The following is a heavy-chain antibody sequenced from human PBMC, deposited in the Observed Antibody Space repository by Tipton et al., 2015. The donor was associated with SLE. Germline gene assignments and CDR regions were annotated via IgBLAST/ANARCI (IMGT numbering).Heavy chain of an antibody. CDR1: GFTVSSKY. J-gene: IGHJ4*02. V-gene: IGHV3-53*01. CDR3: ARTGY. D-gene: IGHD1-14*01. CDR2: IYSGGST. Sequence: SLRLSCAASGFTVSSKYMTWVRQAPGKGLEWVSVIYSGGSTNYADSVKGRFTISRDNARNSLYLQMNSLRAEDTAVYYCARTGYWGQGALVTVSS.